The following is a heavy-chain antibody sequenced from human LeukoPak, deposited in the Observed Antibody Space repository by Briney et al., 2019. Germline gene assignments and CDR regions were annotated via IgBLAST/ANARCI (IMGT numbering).Heavy chain of an antibody. CDR1: GFTFSSYE. CDR2: ISSSGSTI. D-gene: IGHD3-10*01. J-gene: IGHJ4*02. CDR3: ARDITIIRGVMSSELDY. V-gene: IGHV3-48*03. Sequence: GGSLRLSCAASGFTFSSYEMNWVRQAPGKGLEWVSYISSSGSTIYYADSVKGRFTISRDNAKNSLYLQMNSLRAEDTAVYYCARDITIIRGVMSSELDYWGQGTLVTVSS.